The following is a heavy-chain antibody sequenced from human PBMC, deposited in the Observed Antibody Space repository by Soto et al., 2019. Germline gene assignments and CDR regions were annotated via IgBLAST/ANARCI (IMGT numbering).Heavy chain of an antibody. V-gene: IGHV4-39*01. CDR2: FYYSGRA. D-gene: IGHD1-20*01. CDR3: GGGLGITTYPGGGAFDH. CDR1: GASIRSGTYY. Sequence: QLQLQESGQGLVKPSETLSLACTVSGASIRSGTYYWGWIRQPPGKGLEWIGNFYYSGRAYYSPSLKIRVTISVDTSTNQVALKLSSVTAVDTAVYYCGGGLGITTYPGGGAFDHWGQGALVTVSS. J-gene: IGHJ4*02.